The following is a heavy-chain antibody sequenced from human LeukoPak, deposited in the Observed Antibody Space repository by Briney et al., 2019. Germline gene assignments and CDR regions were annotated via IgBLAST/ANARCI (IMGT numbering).Heavy chain of an antibody. Sequence: GRSLRLSCAATGFTFSSYAMHWVRQAPGKGLEWVAVISYDGSNKYYADSVKGRFTISRDNSKNTLYLQMNSLRAEDTAVYYCAREGYSPYWGQGTLVTVSS. CDR2: ISYDGSNK. V-gene: IGHV3-30*04. CDR1: GFTFSSYA. CDR3: AREGYSPY. D-gene: IGHD6-13*01. J-gene: IGHJ4*02.